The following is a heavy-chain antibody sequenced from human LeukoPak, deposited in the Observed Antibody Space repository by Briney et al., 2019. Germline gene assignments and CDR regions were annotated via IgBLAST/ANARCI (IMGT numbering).Heavy chain of an antibody. J-gene: IGHJ4*02. V-gene: IGHV3-7*05. D-gene: IGHD2-21*01. CDR1: GFIFSNYW. Sequence: GGSLRLSCVASGFIFSNYWMSWVRQVPGKGLEWVANMNADGSEKYYVDSVKGRFTISRDNAKNSLYLQMNSLRADDTAVYYCATGRLLADWGQGTLVTVSS. CDR2: MNADGSEK. CDR3: ATGRLLAD.